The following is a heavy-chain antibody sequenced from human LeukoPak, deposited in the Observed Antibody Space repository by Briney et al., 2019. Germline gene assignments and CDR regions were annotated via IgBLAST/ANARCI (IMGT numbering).Heavy chain of an antibody. J-gene: IGHJ4*02. CDR1: GFTFSSYG. Sequence: GGSLRLSCAASGFTFSSYGMSWVRQAPGKGLEWVSAISGSGGSTYYADSVKGRFTISRDNSKNTLYLRMNSLRAEDTAVYYCANAGLYDSSGYARYWGQGTLVTVSS. D-gene: IGHD3-22*01. CDR2: ISGSGGST. V-gene: IGHV3-23*01. CDR3: ANAGLYDSSGYARY.